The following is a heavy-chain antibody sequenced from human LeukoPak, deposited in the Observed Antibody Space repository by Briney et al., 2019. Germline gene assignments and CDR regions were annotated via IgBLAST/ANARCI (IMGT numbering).Heavy chain of an antibody. J-gene: IGHJ4*02. CDR2: IYYSGST. V-gene: IGHV4-39*01. D-gene: IGHD3-10*01. CDR1: GGSISSSSYY. CDR3: AANSADYNTLGSSYKV. Sequence: SETLSLTCTVSGGSISSSSYYWGWIRQTPGKGLEWVASIYYSGSTYYDPSLKSRVAISVDTSKNQFSLKLSSVTAAETAVYYCAANSADYNTLGSSYKVWGQGTLVTVSS.